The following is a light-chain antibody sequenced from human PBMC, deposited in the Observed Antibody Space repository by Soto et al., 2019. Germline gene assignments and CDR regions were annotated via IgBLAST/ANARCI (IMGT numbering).Light chain of an antibody. CDR3: SSYTTSNTRQIV. CDR2: DVS. CDR1: SSDVGGYNY. J-gene: IGLJ1*01. Sequence: QSVLTQPASVSGSPGQSITISCTGISSDVGGYNYVSWYQQHPGKAPKFMIYDVSNRPSGVSNRFSGSKSGNTASLTISGLQAEDEADYYCSSYTTSNTRQIVFGTGTKLPS. V-gene: IGLV2-14*01.